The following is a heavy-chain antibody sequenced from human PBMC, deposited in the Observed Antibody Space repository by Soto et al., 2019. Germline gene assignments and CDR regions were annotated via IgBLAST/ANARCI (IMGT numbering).Heavy chain of an antibody. J-gene: IGHJ4*02. V-gene: IGHV1-18*01. CDR1: GYTFTSYG. CDR2: ISAYNGNT. D-gene: IGHD1-26*01. Sequence: ASVKVSCTASGYTFTSYGISWVRQAPGQGLEWMGWISAYNGNTNYAQKLQGRVTMTTDTSTSTAYMELRSLRAEDTAVYYCAKGFGNYWAFDYWGQGTLVTVSS. CDR3: AKGFGNYWAFDY.